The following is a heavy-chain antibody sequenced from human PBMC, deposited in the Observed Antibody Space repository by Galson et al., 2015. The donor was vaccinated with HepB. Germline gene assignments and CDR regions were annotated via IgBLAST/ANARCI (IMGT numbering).Heavy chain of an antibody. Sequence: SVKVSCKASGYIFTNYAMNWVRQAPGQGLEWMGWINTNTGNPTYAQGFTGRFVFSLDTSVSTAYLQISSLKAEDTAVCYCARRIDKEGDYYDSSGCFDFWGQGTLVTVSS. J-gene: IGHJ4*02. CDR1: GYIFTNYA. CDR2: INTNTGNP. D-gene: IGHD3-22*01. CDR3: ARRIDKEGDYYDSSGCFDF. V-gene: IGHV7-4-1*02.